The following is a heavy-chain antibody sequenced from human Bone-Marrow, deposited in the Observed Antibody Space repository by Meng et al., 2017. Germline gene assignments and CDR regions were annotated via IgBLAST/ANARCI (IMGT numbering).Heavy chain of an antibody. CDR1: GGSFSGYY. D-gene: IGHD3-22*01. CDR2: INHSGST. CDR3: ARGLYYDSSGYYPRLYYFDY. V-gene: IGHV4-34*01. J-gene: IGHJ4*02. Sequence: SQTRSLTGAVYGGSFSGYYWSWIRQPPGKGLEWIGEINHSGSTNYNPSLKSRVTISVDTSKNQFSLKLSSVTAADTAVYYCARGLYYDSSGYYPRLYYFDYWGQGTLVTVSS.